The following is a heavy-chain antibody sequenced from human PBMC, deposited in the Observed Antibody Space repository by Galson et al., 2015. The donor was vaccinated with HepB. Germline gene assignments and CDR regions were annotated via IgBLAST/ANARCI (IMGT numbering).Heavy chain of an antibody. CDR1: GYTFTSYD. V-gene: IGHV1-8*01. J-gene: IGHJ4*02. D-gene: IGHD6-19*01. CDR3: AISTTVAGTFDY. CDR2: MNPNSGNT. Sequence: SVKVSCKASGYTFTSYDINWVRQATGQGLEWMGWMNPNSGNTGYAQKFQGRVTMTRNTSISTAYMELSSLSSEDTAVYYCAISTTVAGTFDYLGQGTLVTVSS.